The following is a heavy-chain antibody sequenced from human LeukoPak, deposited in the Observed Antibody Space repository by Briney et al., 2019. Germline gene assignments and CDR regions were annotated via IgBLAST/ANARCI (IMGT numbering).Heavy chain of an antibody. CDR3: AKDYDRAWYFDL. CDR1: GFTFSSYA. J-gene: IGHJ2*01. CDR2: ISGSGGST. Sequence: PGGSLRLSCAASGFTFSSYAMSWVRQAPGKGLEWVSAISGSGGSTYYADSVKGRFTISRDNSKNMLYLQMNSLRAEDTAVYYCAKDYDRAWYFDLWGRGTLVTVSS. D-gene: IGHD3-22*01. V-gene: IGHV3-23*01.